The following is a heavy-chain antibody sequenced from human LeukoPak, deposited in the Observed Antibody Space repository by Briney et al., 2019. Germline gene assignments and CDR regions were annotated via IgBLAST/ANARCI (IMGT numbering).Heavy chain of an antibody. CDR1: GFTFSNYA. J-gene: IGHJ4*02. Sequence: PGGFLRLSCAASGFTFSNYAMNWVRQAPGKGLEWVSSISGGGGNTYYADSVKGRFTISRDNSKNTLYLQINSLRAEDTAIYYCAKDCVKYSSSPIDYWGQGTLVIVSS. V-gene: IGHV3-23*01. D-gene: IGHD6-6*01. CDR2: ISGGGGNT. CDR3: AKDCVKYSSSPIDY.